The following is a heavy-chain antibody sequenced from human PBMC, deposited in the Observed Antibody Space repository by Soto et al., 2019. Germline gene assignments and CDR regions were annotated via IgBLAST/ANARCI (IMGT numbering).Heavy chain of an antibody. CDR3: ARNLRWELAFDY. V-gene: IGHV4-59*01. D-gene: IGHD1-26*01. CDR1: GGSISGYY. Sequence: SETLSLTCTVSGGSISGYYWIWIRQPPGKGLEWIGYIYYSGSTNYNPSLKSRVTISVDTSKIQFSLKLSSVTAADTAVYYCARNLRWELAFDYWRQGTLVTVSS. J-gene: IGHJ4*02. CDR2: IYYSGST.